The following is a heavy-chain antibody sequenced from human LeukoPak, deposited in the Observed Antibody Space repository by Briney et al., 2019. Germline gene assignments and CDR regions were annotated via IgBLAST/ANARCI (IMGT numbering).Heavy chain of an antibody. V-gene: IGHV3-33*01. J-gene: IGHJ4*02. CDR3: ATVWFGEKPFDY. CDR2: IWYDGSNK. D-gene: IGHD3-10*01. Sequence: GGSLRLSCAASGFTFSSYGMHWVRQAPGKGLEWVAVIWYDGSNKYYADSVKGRFTISRDNSKNTLYLQMNSLRAEDTAVYYCATVWFGEKPFDYWGQGTLVTVSS. CDR1: GFTFSSYG.